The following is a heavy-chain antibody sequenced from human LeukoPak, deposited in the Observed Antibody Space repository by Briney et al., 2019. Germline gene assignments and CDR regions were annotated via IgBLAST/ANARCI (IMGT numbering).Heavy chain of an antibody. CDR3: ARVGTSGWYYFDY. CDR1: GFTFSSYS. D-gene: IGHD6-19*01. J-gene: IGHJ4*02. V-gene: IGHV3-21*01. Sequence: GGSLRLSCAASGFTFSSYSMNWVRQAPGKGLEWVSSISSSSSYIYYADSVKGRFTISRDNAKNSLYLQMNSLRAEDTAVYYCARVGTSGWYYFDYWGQGTLVTVSS. CDR2: ISSSSSYI.